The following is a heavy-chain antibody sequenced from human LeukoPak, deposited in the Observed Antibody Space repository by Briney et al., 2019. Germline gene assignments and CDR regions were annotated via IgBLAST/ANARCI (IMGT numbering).Heavy chain of an antibody. J-gene: IGHJ5*02. Sequence: ASVKVSCKASGYTFTSYYMHWVRQAPGQGLEWMGIINPSGGSTSYAQKFQGRVTMTRDTSKNQFSLKLSSVTAADTAVYYCARGYNDILTGSILSWFDPWGQGTLVTVSS. CDR2: INPSGGST. CDR3: ARGYNDILTGSILSWFDP. D-gene: IGHD3-9*01. CDR1: GYTFTSYY. V-gene: IGHV1-46*01.